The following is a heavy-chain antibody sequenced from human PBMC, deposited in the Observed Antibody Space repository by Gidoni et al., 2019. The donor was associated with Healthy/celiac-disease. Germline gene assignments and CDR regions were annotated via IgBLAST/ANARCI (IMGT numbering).Heavy chain of an antibody. Sequence: QVQLVASGGGVVQPGRSLRPSCAAYGFTFRSSGMHWVRQATGKGLEWVAVISYEGSNKYYADSVKGRFTISRDNSKNTLYLQMNSLRAEDTAVYYCAKDNRDDSSGYYSGLDYWGQGTLVTVSS. CDR1: GFTFRSSG. V-gene: IGHV3-30*18. J-gene: IGHJ4*02. CDR3: AKDNRDDSSGYYSGLDY. D-gene: IGHD3-22*01. CDR2: ISYEGSNK.